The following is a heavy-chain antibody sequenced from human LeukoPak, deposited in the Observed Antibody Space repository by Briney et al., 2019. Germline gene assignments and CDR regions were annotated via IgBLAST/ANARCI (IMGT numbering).Heavy chain of an antibody. CDR2: IWYDGSNK. J-gene: IGHJ6*02. CDR3: ARDLRRSTSYYYYYGMDV. V-gene: IGHV3-33*01. CDR1: VFTFSSYG. D-gene: IGHD2-2*01. Sequence: PGGSLRLSCAASVFTFSSYGMHLVRQAPGKGLEWVAVIWYDGSNKYYADSVKGRFTISRDNSKNTLYLQMNSLRAEDTAVYYCARDLRRSTSYYYYYGMDVWGQGTTVTVSS.